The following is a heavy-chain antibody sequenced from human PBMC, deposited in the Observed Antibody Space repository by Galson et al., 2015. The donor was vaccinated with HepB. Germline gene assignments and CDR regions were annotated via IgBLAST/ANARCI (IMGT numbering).Heavy chain of an antibody. CDR3: ARAPRIAVAAAGFDY. D-gene: IGHD6-19*01. V-gene: IGHV1-18*01. CDR2: ISAYNGNT. Sequence: SVKVSCKASGYTFSGFGIDWVRQAPGQGLEWMGWISAYNGNTDYAQKFQGRVTITADKSTSTAYMELSSLRSEDTAVYYCARAPRIAVAAAGFDYWGQGTLVTVSS. CDR1: GYTFSGFG. J-gene: IGHJ4*02.